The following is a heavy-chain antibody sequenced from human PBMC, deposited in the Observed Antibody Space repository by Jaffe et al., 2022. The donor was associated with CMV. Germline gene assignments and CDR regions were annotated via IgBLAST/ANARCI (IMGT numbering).Heavy chain of an antibody. D-gene: IGHD1-7*01. Sequence: QVQLVQSGAEVKKPGASVKVSCKASGYTFTSYAMHWVRQAPGQRLEWMGWINAGNGNTKYSQKFQGRVTITRDTSASTAYMELSSLRSEDTAVYYCARGVTGTTFLSYYYYYYMDVWGKGTTVTVSS. CDR2: INAGNGNT. CDR1: GYTFTSYA. V-gene: IGHV1-3*01. J-gene: IGHJ6*03. CDR3: ARGVTGTTFLSYYYYYYMDV.